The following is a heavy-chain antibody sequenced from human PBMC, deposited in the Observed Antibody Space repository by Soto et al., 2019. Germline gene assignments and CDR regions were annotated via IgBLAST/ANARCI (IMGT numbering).Heavy chain of an antibody. Sequence: PGGSLRLSCGACGFTFRRYAMSWVRQAPGKGVECVSAISGSGGSTYYADSVKGRLTISRDNSKNTLYLQINSLRAEDTAVYYCAKGFSEWFGELSEYCYYGMDVWGQGTTVTVSS. J-gene: IGHJ6*02. CDR3: AKGFSEWFGELSEYCYYGMDV. CDR2: ISGSGGST. V-gene: IGHV3-23*01. CDR1: GFTFRRYA. D-gene: IGHD3-10*01.